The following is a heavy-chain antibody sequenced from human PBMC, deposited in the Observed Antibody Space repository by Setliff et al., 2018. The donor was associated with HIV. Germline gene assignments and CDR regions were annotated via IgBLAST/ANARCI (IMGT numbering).Heavy chain of an antibody. CDR1: GFTFSRHE. J-gene: IGHJ4*02. CDR3: AKDDYVWGNPFDY. Sequence: PGGSLRLSCAASGFTFSRHEMIWVRQAPGKGLEWVAVIWYDGSNKYYVDSVKGRFTISRDNSKNTLYLQMNSLRAEDTAVYFCAKDDYVWGNPFDYWGQGTLVTVSS. CDR2: IWYDGSNK. D-gene: IGHD3-16*01. V-gene: IGHV3-33*06.